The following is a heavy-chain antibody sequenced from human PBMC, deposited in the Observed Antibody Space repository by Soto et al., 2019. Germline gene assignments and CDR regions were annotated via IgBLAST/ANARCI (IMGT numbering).Heavy chain of an antibody. CDR3: AKDRRGLMVYATLDY. CDR2: ISYDGSNK. D-gene: IGHD2-8*01. Sequence: QVQLVESGGGVVQPGRSLRLSCAASGFTFSSYGMHWVRQAPGKGLEWVAVISYDGSNKYYADSVKGRFSISRDNSKNTLYLQMNSLRAEDRAVYYCAKDRRGLMVYATLDYWGQGTLVTVSS. J-gene: IGHJ4*02. V-gene: IGHV3-30*18. CDR1: GFTFSSYG.